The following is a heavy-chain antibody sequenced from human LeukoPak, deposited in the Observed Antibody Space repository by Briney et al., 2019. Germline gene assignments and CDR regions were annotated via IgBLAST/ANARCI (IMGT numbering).Heavy chain of an antibody. V-gene: IGHV4-4*07. D-gene: IGHD5-12*01. CDR2: IYSSGTT. CDR1: GGSISNYY. CDR3: ASGSSGYDP. Sequence: TPETLSLTCTDPGGSISNYYWSWIRQPVQKGLEWIGRIYSSGTTIYNPSLKSRVTMSVDTSKNQFSLKLSSVTAADTAVYFCASGSSGYDPWGQGTLVTVSS. J-gene: IGHJ5*02.